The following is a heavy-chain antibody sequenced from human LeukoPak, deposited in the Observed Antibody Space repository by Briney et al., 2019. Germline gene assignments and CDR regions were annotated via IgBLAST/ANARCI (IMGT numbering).Heavy chain of an antibody. J-gene: IGHJ4*02. CDR1: GFTFSSYS. CDR3: AREGPYVVVTSPFDY. Sequence: GGSLRLSCAASGFTFSSYSMTWVRQAPGKGLEWVSYISSSSSTIYYADSVKGRFTISRDNAKNSLYLQMNSLRAEDTAVYYCAREGPYVVVTSPFDYWGQGTLVTVSS. CDR2: ISSSSSTI. D-gene: IGHD2-21*02. V-gene: IGHV3-48*01.